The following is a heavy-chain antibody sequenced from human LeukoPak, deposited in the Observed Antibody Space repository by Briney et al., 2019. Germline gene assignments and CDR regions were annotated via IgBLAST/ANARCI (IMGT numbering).Heavy chain of an antibody. CDR1: GGSVSSSTYH. CDR3: ARDAYYYDSSGYSTVDY. V-gene: IGHV4-39*07. Sequence: NASETLSLTCTVSGGSVSSSTYHWGWVRQPPGKGLEWIGNIYYSGSTYYNPSLKSRVTMSVDTSKNQFSLKLSSVTAADTAVYYCARDAYYYDSSGYSTVDYWGQGTLVTVSS. CDR2: IYYSGST. D-gene: IGHD3-22*01. J-gene: IGHJ4*02.